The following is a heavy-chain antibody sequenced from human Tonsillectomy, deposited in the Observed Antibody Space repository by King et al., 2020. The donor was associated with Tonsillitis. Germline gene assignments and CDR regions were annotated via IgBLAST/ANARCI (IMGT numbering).Heavy chain of an antibody. CDR1: GFSLSDGRMG. CDR3: ARIGGIAVAADAFDI. V-gene: IGHV2-26*01. Sequence: QFTLKESGPALVKPTETLTLTCTVSGFSLSDGRMGVSWIRQPPGKALEWLAHIFSNDEKSYSASLRSRLTISKGTSKSQVVLTMSNMDPVDTATYYCARIGGIAVAADAFDIWGRGTMVTVS. D-gene: IGHD6-19*01. CDR2: IFSNDEK. J-gene: IGHJ3*02.